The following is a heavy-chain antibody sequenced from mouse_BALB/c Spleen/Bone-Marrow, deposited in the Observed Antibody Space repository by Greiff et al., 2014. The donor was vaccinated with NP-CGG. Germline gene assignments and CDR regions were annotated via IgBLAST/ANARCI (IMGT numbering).Heavy chain of an antibody. J-gene: IGHJ4*01. CDR3: ARGYGNKAMDY. D-gene: IGHD2-10*02. V-gene: IGHV1S34*01. Sequence: LVKTGASVKISCKASGYSFTGYYMHWVKQSHGKSLEWIGYISCHNGATSYNQKFKGKATFTVDASSSTAYMQFNSLTSEGSAVYYCARGYGNKAMDYWGQGTSVTVSS. CDR1: GYSFTGYY. CDR2: ISCHNGAT.